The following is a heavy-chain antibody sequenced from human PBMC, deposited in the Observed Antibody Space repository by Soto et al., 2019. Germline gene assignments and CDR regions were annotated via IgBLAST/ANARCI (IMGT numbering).Heavy chain of an antibody. J-gene: IGHJ3*02. V-gene: IGHV3-15*01. CDR1: GFSFTDAW. CDR2: IKSKTDGGTT. D-gene: IGHD3-10*01. CDR3: TTGRVSMVGVITHDGSHI. Sequence: GGSLRLSCAASGFSFTDAWMSWVRQAPGKGLEWVGRIKSKTDGGTTDYTAPVKGRFTISRDDSKNTLYLQMNSLKPEDTAVYFCTTGRVSMVGVITHDGSHIWGQGTMVTVSS.